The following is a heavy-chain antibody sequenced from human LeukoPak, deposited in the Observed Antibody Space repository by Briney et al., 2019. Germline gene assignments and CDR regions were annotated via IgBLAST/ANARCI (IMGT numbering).Heavy chain of an antibody. V-gene: IGHV4-34*01. Sequence: SETLSLTCAVYGGSFSGYYWSWIRQPPGKGLEWIGEINHSGSTNYNPSLKSRVTISVDTSKNQFSLKLSSVTAADTAVYYCARGAGPYDYWGQGTLVTVSS. CDR1: GGSFSGYY. CDR2: INHSGST. CDR3: ARGAGPYDY. J-gene: IGHJ4*02.